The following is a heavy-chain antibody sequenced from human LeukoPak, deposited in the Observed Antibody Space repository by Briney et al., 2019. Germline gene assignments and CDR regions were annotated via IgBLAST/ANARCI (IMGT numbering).Heavy chain of an antibody. Sequence: SETLSLTCGVSGGSITSTNYWSWVRQPPGQGLEWIACISYSGSTKYNPSLKSRVTISVDTSKNQLSLKLSSVTAADTAVYYCAREPGFDSSGYLNWFDPWGQGTLVTVSS. D-gene: IGHD3-22*01. CDR1: GGSITSTNY. V-gene: IGHV4-59*01. CDR2: ISYSGST. J-gene: IGHJ5*02. CDR3: AREPGFDSSGYLNWFDP.